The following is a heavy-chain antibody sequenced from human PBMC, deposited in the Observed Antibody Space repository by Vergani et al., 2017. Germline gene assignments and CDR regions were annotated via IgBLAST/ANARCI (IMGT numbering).Heavy chain of an antibody. CDR1: GYTFSTYG. J-gene: IGHJ6*02. Sequence: QVQLVQSGAEVKKPGASVKVSCKASGYTFSTYGISWVRQAPGQGLEWMGWISAYNGNTNYPEKFQGRLTMTTDTSTRTAYMELRSLRSDDTAVYYCARDPDIVVVXAAPYYYYYYGMDVWGQGTTVTVSS. V-gene: IGHV1-18*01. CDR2: ISAYNGNT. CDR3: ARDPDIVVVXAAPYYYYYYGMDV. D-gene: IGHD2-2*01.